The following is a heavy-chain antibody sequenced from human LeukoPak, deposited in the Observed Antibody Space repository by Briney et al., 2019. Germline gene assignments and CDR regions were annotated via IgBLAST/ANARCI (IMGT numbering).Heavy chain of an antibody. V-gene: IGHV4-39*01. Sequence: SETLSLTCTVSGGSISSSTFFWGWIRQPPGKGLEWIGSIHYTGSTYFNPSLKSRITISVDTSKNQFSLKLSSVTAADTAVYCCARPGSSGWSYWGQGTLVTVSS. CDR2: IHYTGST. D-gene: IGHD6-19*01. CDR1: GGSISSSTFF. J-gene: IGHJ4*02. CDR3: ARPGSSGWSY.